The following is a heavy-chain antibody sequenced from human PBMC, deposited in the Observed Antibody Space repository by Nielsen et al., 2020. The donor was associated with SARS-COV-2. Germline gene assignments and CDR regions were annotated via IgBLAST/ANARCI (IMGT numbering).Heavy chain of an antibody. CDR1: GGTFSSYA. Sequence: SVKVSCKASGGTFSSYAISWVRQAPGQGLEWMGGIIPIFGTANYAQKFQGRVTITADESTSTAYMELSSLRSEDTAVYYCARDLGYCSSTSCSYWYFDLWGRGTLVTVSS. V-gene: IGHV1-69*13. D-gene: IGHD2-2*01. CDR3: ARDLGYCSSTSCSYWYFDL. J-gene: IGHJ2*01. CDR2: IIPIFGTA.